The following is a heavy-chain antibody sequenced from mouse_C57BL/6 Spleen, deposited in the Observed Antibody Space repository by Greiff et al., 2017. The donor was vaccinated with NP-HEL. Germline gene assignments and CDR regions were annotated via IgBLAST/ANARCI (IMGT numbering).Heavy chain of an antibody. Sequence: QVQLQQSGAELVRPGTSVKMSCKASGYTFTNYWIGWAKQRPGHGLEWIGDIYPGGGYTNYNEKFKGKATLTADKSSSTAYMQFSSLTSEDSAIYYCARGRDYDGAGYAMDYWGQGTSVTVSS. V-gene: IGHV1-63*01. CDR2: IYPGGGYT. D-gene: IGHD2-4*01. CDR3: ARGRDYDGAGYAMDY. J-gene: IGHJ4*01. CDR1: GYTFTNYW.